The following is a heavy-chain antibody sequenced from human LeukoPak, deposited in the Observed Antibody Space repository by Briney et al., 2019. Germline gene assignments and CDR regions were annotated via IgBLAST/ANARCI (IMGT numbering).Heavy chain of an antibody. CDR2: ISYDGSNK. CDR1: GFTFSSYA. CDR3: ARGRQYYGMDV. Sequence: PGGSLRLSRAASGFTFSSYAMHWVRQAPGKGLEWVAVISYDGSNKYYADSVKGRFTISRDNSKNTLYLQMNSLRAEDTAVYYCARGRQYYGMDVWGQGTTVTVSS. V-gene: IGHV3-30*04. J-gene: IGHJ6*02.